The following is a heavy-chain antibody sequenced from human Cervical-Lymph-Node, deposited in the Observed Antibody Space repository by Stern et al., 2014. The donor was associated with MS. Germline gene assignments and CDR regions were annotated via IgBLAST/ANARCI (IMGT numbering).Heavy chain of an antibody. CDR1: GYRFTDYW. CDR2: IYPGDSHT. CDR3: ARREGHAFDV. D-gene: IGHD1-26*01. J-gene: IGHJ3*01. V-gene: IGHV5-51*01. Sequence: QLVQSGAVVKKPGESLKVSCKGSGYRFTDYWIGWVRQMPGQGLEGMGIIYPGDSHTRYTPSFEGQFTFSVDRSISTAYLQWSSLKASDTAIFYCARREGHAFDVWGQGTLVTVSS.